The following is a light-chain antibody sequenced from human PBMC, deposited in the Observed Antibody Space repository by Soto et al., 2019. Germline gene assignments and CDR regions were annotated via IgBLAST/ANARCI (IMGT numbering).Light chain of an antibody. CDR2: DAS. Sequence: EIVLTQSPATLSLSPGERATLSCRASQSVSSYLAWYQQKPGQAPRLLIYDASNRATGIPARFSGSGSGTAFTLTISSLEPEDSAVYYCQQRSNWPLTLGGGTKVEIK. CDR1: QSVSSY. J-gene: IGKJ4*01. CDR3: QQRSNWPLT. V-gene: IGKV3-11*01.